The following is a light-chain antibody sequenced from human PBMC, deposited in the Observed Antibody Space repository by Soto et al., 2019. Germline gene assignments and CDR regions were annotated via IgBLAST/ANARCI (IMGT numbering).Light chain of an antibody. CDR1: QSVSSN. CDR3: QHRKT. CDR2: GAS. V-gene: IGKV3-15*01. J-gene: IGKJ1*01. Sequence: EIVMTQSPATLSVSPGERATLSCRASQSVSSNLAWYQQKPGQAPRLLIYGASTRATGIPARFSGSGSGTEFTLTISSLQSEDFAVYYCQHRKTFGHGTKVEIK.